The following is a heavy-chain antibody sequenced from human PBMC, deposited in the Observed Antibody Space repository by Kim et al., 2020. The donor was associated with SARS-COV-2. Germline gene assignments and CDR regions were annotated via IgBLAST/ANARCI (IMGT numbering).Heavy chain of an antibody. CDR2: K. Sequence: KYYAESVKGRLTISRDNAKNTVYLQMDSLRSEDTAVYYCAKDRAVDYFDYWGQGTLVTVSS. V-gene: IGHV3-33*06. J-gene: IGHJ4*02. CDR3: AKDRAVDYFDY.